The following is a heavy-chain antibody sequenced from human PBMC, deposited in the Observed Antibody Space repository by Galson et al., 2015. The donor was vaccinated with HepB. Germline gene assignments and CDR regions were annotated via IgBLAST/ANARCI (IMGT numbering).Heavy chain of an antibody. CDR3: ARGPDSGSFFY. CDR2: IYRGDST. D-gene: IGHD3-10*01. V-gene: IGHV3-66*01. J-gene: IGHJ4*02. CDR1: GFTVSSSY. Sequence: SLRLSCAASGFTVSSSYVSWVRQAPGKGLEWVSLIYRGDSTYYADSVKGRFTISRDNSKNTLYLQMNTLRAEDTAVYYCARGPDSGSFFYWGQGTLVTVSS.